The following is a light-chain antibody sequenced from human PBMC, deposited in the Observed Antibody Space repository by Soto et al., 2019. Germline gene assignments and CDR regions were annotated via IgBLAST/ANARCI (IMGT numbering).Light chain of an antibody. CDR3: QVWHSSGDWI. Sequence: SYELTQSSSVSVAPGQTARITCGGNNIGSKRVHWYQHKPGQAPVLVVYNDNVRPSGIPERFSGSNSGNTATLIISRVEAGDEADYYCQVWHSSGDWIFGGGTKVTVL. V-gene: IGLV3-21*02. CDR2: NDN. CDR1: NIGSKR. J-gene: IGLJ2*01.